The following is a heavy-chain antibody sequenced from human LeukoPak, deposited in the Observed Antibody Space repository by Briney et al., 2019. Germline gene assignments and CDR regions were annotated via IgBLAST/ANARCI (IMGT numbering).Heavy chain of an antibody. CDR2: ISYDGSNK. V-gene: IGHV3-30*04. D-gene: IGHD2-15*01. Sequence: GGSLRLSCAASGFTFSSYAMHWVRQAPGKGLEWVAVISYDGSNKYYADSVKGRFTISRDNSKNPLYLQMNSLRAEDTAVYYCARNRPTLSIVVVVADYWGQGTLVTVSS. CDR1: GFTFSSYA. CDR3: ARNRPTLSIVVVVADY. J-gene: IGHJ4*02.